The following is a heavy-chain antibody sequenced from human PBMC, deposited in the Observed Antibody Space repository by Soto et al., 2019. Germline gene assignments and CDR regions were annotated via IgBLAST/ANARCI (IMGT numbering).Heavy chain of an antibody. CDR2: VSGGSGTST. J-gene: IGHJ6*02. CDR1: GFSFSTYA. D-gene: IGHD2-15*01. CDR3: AREPGYCSGGSCNGNYGMDV. V-gene: IGHV3-23*01. Sequence: LRLSCAASGFSFSTYAMSWVRQAPGKGLEWVSGVSGGSGTSTYYADSVKGRFTISRDNAKNSLYLQMNSLRDEDTAVYYCAREPGYCSGGSCNGNYGMDVWGQGTTVTVSS.